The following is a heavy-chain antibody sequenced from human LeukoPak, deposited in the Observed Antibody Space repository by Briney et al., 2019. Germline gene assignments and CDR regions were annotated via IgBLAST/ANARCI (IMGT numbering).Heavy chain of an antibody. Sequence: SETLSLTCAVYGGSFSGYYWSWIRQPPGKGLEWIGEINHSGRTNYNPSLKSRVTMSVDTSKNQFSLNLSSVTAADTAVYYCARGVDFYYYMDVWGKGTTVTVSS. J-gene: IGHJ6*03. V-gene: IGHV4-34*01. D-gene: IGHD2-21*01. CDR1: GGSFSGYY. CDR2: INHSGRT. CDR3: ARGVDFYYYMDV.